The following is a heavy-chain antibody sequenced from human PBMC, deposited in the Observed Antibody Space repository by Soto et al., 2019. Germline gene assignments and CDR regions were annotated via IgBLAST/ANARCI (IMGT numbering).Heavy chain of an antibody. CDR1: GFTFSSYA. Sequence: GGSLRLSCAASGFTFSSYAMSWVRQAPGKGLEWVSAISGSGGSTYHADSVKGRFTISRDNSKNTLYLQMNSLRAEDTAVYYCAKVSKRGLRYFDWLLYTDYWGQGTLVTVSS. CDR3: AKVSKRGLRYFDWLLYTDY. V-gene: IGHV3-23*01. CDR2: ISGSGGST. D-gene: IGHD3-9*01. J-gene: IGHJ4*02.